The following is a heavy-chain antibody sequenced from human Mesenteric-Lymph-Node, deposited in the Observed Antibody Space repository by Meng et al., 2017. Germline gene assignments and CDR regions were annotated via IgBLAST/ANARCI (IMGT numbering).Heavy chain of an antibody. CDR1: GYTFTTYA. V-gene: IGHV1-3*02. J-gene: IGHJ5*02. CDR2: SNAGNGNT. Sequence: QVRWVQAGAEVKRPVASVKVSCKASGYTFTTYAMHWVRQAPGQRLEWMGWSNAGNGNTKYSQEFQGRVTITRDTSASTVYMELSSLRSEDTAVYYCARGRYCSGGSCGPIDPWGQGTLVTVSS. CDR3: ARGRYCSGGSCGPIDP. D-gene: IGHD2-15*01.